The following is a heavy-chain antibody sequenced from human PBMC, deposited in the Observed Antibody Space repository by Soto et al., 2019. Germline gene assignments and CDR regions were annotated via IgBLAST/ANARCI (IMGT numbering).Heavy chain of an antibody. J-gene: IGHJ2*01. CDR3: ARGGLRDSSGYDTWHFDL. V-gene: IGHV4-59*01. Sequence: QVQLQESGPGLVKPSETLSLTCVVSGGTIRSYYWTWIRQPPGKGLEWIGYIYYSGSTNYNPSLKSRISMSVDTSKSQFSAKLTSVPAADTAVYYCARGGLRDSSGYDTWHFDLWGRGTLVTASS. CDR2: IYYSGST. CDR1: GGTIRSYY. D-gene: IGHD5-12*01.